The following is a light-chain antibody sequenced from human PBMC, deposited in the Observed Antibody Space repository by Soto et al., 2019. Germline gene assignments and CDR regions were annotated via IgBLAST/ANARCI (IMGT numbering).Light chain of an antibody. CDR1: QSFRGL. J-gene: IGKJ5*01. V-gene: IGKV3-11*01. CDR2: DAY. Sequence: EVVLTQSPVTLSLSPGERATLSFRASQSFRGLLAWYQKKPGQAPRLLIYDAYNRATGIPPRFSGSGSGTDFNLTISSLETEDSAVYYCQQRHMWPITFGQGTRLEIK. CDR3: QQRHMWPIT.